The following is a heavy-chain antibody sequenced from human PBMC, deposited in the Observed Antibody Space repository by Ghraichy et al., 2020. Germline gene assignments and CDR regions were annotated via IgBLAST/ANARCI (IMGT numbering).Heavy chain of an antibody. CDR3: ARERYYPSWSGSYMEVSYFDY. V-gene: IGHV4-61*09. CDR1: GGSITSGTYY. D-gene: IGHD3-3*02. J-gene: IGHJ4*02. CDR2: IYSSGST. Sequence: SETLSLTCTVSGGSITSGTYYWHWIRQPAGKGLEWIGHIYSSGSTNYNPSLKSRVTISGDTSKNQFSLKLSSVTAADTAVYYCARERYYPSWSGSYMEVSYFDYWGQGTLVTASS.